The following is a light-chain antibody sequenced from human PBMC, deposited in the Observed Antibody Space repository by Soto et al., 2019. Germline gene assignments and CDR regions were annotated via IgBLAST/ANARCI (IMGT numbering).Light chain of an antibody. V-gene: IGKV3-20*01. J-gene: IGKJ3*01. CDR3: QQYDTSPLFT. Sequence: EIVLTQSPVTLSLSPGERATLSCRASQSVSSSYLAWYQQKPGQAPRLLIYSASSRATGIPDRFSGSGSGTDFTLTISRLEPEDFAVYYCQQYDTSPLFTFGPGTKVDIK. CDR1: QSVSSSY. CDR2: SAS.